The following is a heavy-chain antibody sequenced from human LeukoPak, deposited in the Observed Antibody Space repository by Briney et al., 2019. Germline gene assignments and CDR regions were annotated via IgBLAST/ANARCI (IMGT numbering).Heavy chain of an antibody. CDR2: INSDGSST. CDR1: GFTFSSYW. V-gene: IGHV3-74*01. CDR3: ASPDVAWGTYSSGWNLA. D-gene: IGHD6-19*01. Sequence: GGSLRLSCAAPGFTFSSYWMHWVRQAPGKGLVWVSRINSDGSSTSYADSVKGRFTISRDNAKNTLYLQMNSLRAEDTAVYYCASPDVAWGTYSSGWNLAWGQGTLVTVSS. J-gene: IGHJ4*02.